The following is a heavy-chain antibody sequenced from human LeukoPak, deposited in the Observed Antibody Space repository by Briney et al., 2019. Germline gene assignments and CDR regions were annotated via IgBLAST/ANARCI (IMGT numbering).Heavy chain of an antibody. V-gene: IGHV4-39*07. Sequence: SSETLSLTCTVSGGSISSSSYYWGWIRQPPGKGLEWIGGIYYSGSTYYNPSLKSRVTISVDTSKNQFSLKLSSVTAADTAVYYCARGGRTSSMDVWGKGTTVTVSS. J-gene: IGHJ6*03. CDR2: IYYSGST. CDR1: GGSISSSSYY. D-gene: IGHD1-14*01. CDR3: ARGGRTSSMDV.